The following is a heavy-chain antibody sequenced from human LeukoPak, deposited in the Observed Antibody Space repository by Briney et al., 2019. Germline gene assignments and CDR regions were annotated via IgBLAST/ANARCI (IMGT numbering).Heavy chain of an antibody. CDR3: VRFGLTSSLDY. D-gene: IGHD6-13*01. Sequence: PGESLKISCKMSGYRLTDNWIGWMRQVPGKGLEWLGLIYPGDSDTRYSPSFQGQVTFSMDMSINTAYLQWGGLKASDTAIYYCVRFGLTSSLDYWGQGTLVTVSS. CDR2: IYPGDSDT. J-gene: IGHJ4*02. V-gene: IGHV5-51*01. CDR1: GYRLTDNW.